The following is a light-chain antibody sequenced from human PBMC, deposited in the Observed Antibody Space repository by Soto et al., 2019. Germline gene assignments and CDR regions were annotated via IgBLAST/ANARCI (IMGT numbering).Light chain of an antibody. J-gene: IGKJ4*01. CDR1: QSVSSN. Sequence: EIVMTQSPATLSVSPGERATLSCRASQSVSSNLAWYQQKPGQAPRLLIYGASTRATGIPARFSGSGSGTEFTLTISSLQSEDFAVYYCQQYNNWPVTFGGGTKVERK. V-gene: IGKV3-15*01. CDR3: QQYNNWPVT. CDR2: GAS.